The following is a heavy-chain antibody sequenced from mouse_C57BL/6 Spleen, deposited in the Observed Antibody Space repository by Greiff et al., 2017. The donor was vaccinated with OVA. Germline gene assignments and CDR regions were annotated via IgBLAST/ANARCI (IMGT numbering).Heavy chain of an antibody. V-gene: IGHV1-50*01. CDR2: IDPSDSYT. J-gene: IGHJ1*03. CDR3: ARRILRYSSYWYFDV. Sequence: VQLQQPGAELVKPGASVKLSCKASGYTFTSYWMQWVKQRPGQGLEWIGEIDPSDSYTNYNQKFKGKATLTVDTSSSTAYMQLSSLTSEDSAVYYCARRILRYSSYWYFDVWGTGTTVTVSS. CDR1: GYTFTSYW. D-gene: IGHD1-1*01.